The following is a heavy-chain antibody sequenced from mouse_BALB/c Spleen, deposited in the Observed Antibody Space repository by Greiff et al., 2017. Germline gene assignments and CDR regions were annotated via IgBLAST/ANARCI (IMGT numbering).Heavy chain of an antibody. CDR1: GFTFSSFG. CDR2: ISSGSSTI. V-gene: IGHV5-17*02. J-gene: IGHJ4*01. Sequence: EVQLVESGGGLVQPGGSRKLSCAASGFTFSSFGMHWVRQAPEKGLEWVAYISSGSSTIYYADTVKGRFTISRDNPKNTLFLQMTSLRSEDTAMYYCAKGYGNYGGFDAMDYWGQGTSVTVSA. D-gene: IGHD2-10*02. CDR3: AKGYGNYGGFDAMDY.